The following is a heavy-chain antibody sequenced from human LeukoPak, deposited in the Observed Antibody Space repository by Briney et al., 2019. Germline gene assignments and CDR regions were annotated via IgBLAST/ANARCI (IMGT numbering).Heavy chain of an antibody. CDR3: AREWGIAARRVDY. CDR1: GYTFTGYY. J-gene: IGHJ4*02. V-gene: IGHV1-2*02. D-gene: IGHD6-6*01. Sequence: VASVKVSCKASGYTFTGYYMHWVRQAPGQGLEWMGWIDPNSGGTNYAQKFQGRVTMTRDTSISTAYMELSRLRSDDTAVYYCAREWGIAARRVDYWGQGTLVTVSS. CDR2: IDPNSGGT.